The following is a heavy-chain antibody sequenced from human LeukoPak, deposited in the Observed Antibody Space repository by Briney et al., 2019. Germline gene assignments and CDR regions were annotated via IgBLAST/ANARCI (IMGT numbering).Heavy chain of an antibody. Sequence: SETLSLTCAVYGGSFSGYYWSWIRQPPGKGLEWIGEINHSGSTNYNPSLKSRVTISVDTSKNQFSLKLSSVTAADTAVYYCARHSGGYCSSTSCYDAFDIWGQGTMVTVSS. V-gene: IGHV4-34*01. CDR1: GGSFSGYY. CDR3: ARHSGGYCSSTSCYDAFDI. J-gene: IGHJ3*02. D-gene: IGHD2-2*01. CDR2: INHSGST.